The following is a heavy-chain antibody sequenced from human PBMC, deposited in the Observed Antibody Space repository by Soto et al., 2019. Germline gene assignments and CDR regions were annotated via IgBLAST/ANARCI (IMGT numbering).Heavy chain of an antibody. CDR1: GFTLADYG. J-gene: IGHJ6*02. CDR2: INWNSGII. Sequence: PGGSLRLSCAASGFTLADYGLHWVRQVPGKGLEWVSGINWNSGIITYADSVKGRFTISRDNAKNSLDLQMNSLRAEDTAVYYCAREYTAWPLAYGLDVWGQGTTVTVSS. V-gene: IGHV3-9*01. D-gene: IGHD2-2*02. CDR3: AREYTAWPLAYGLDV.